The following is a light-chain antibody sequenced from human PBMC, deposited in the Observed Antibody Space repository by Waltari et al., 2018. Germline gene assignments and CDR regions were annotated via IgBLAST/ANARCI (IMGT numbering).Light chain of an antibody. CDR1: ALPRQY. V-gene: IGLV3-25*03. J-gene: IGLJ2*01. CDR3: QSTEKSGTYVV. CDR2: KDT. Sequence: SYELTQPPSVSVSPGQTARITCSGDALPRQYSFWYQQRSGQAPVLVIYKDTERPSGSPEGVSGSSAGTRVTLTISGVQAQDEADYYGQSTEKSGTYVVFGGGTKLTVL.